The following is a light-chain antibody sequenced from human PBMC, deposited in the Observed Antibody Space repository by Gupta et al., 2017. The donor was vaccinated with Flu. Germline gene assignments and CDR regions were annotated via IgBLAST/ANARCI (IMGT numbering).Light chain of an antibody. V-gene: IGKV3-11*01. J-gene: IGKJ2*01. CDR3: QQRSNWPYT. Sequence: IVLTQSPATLSLSPGERATLSCRASQSVSSYLAWYQQKPGQAPRLLIYDASNRATGIPARFSGSGSGTDFTLTISSLEPEDFAVDYCQQRSNWPYTFGQGTKLEIK. CDR1: QSVSSY. CDR2: DAS.